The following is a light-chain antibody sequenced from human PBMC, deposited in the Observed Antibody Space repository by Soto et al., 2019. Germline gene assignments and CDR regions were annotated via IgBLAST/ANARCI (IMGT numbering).Light chain of an antibody. J-gene: IGKJ1*01. V-gene: IGKV3-20*01. Sequence: EVVLTQSPGTLSLSPGERATLSCRASQSVGSRFLAWYQQKPGQAPRLVIHGVSTRATGIPDRFSGSGSGTDFTLTLSRLEPEDFAVYYCKQYFISRTFGQGTKVDIK. CDR3: KQYFISRT. CDR1: QSVGSRF. CDR2: GVS.